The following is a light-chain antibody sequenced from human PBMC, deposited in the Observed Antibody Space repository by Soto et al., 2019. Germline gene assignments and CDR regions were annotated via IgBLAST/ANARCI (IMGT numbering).Light chain of an antibody. CDR3: HQRSNWQYT. Sequence: IVLTQSPPTLSLAPGERATLSCRASQSVSTSLAWYQQRPGQAPRLLIYDASNRATGIPARFSGSGSGTDFTLTISSLEPEDFAVYYCHQRSNWQYTFGQGTKLEIK. CDR2: DAS. CDR1: QSVSTS. J-gene: IGKJ2*01. V-gene: IGKV3-11*01.